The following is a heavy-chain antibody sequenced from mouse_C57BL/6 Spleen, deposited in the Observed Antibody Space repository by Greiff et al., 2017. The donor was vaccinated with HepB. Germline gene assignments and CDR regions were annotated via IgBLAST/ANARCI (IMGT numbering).Heavy chain of an antibody. J-gene: IGHJ2*01. CDR1: GYTFTSYW. D-gene: IGHD1-1*01. CDR2: IDPSDSYT. Sequence: QVQLQQPGAELVKPGASVKLSCKASGYTFTSYWMQWVKQRPGQGLEWIGEIDPSDSYTNYNQKFKGKATLTVDTSSSTAYMQLSSLTSEDSAVYYCARRVNYYGSSSDYWGQGTTLTVSS. CDR3: ARRVNYYGSSSDY. V-gene: IGHV1-50*01.